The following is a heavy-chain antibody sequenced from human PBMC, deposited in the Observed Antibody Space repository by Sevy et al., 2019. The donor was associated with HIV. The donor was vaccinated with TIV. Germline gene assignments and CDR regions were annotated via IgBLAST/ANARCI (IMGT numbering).Heavy chain of an antibody. Sequence: SETLSLTCTVSGGSISSGGYYWSWIRQHPGKGLEWIGYIYYSGSTYYNPSLRSRVTISVDTSKNQFSLKLSSVTAADTAVYYCARGGGGITIFGVVTPTGLDYWGQGTLVTVSS. V-gene: IGHV4-31*03. CDR2: IYYSGST. CDR1: GGSISSGGYY. J-gene: IGHJ4*02. CDR3: ARGGGGITIFGVVTPTGLDY. D-gene: IGHD3-3*01.